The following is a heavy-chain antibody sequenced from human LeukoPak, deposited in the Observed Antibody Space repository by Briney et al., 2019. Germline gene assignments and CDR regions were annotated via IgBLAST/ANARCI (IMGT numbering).Heavy chain of an antibody. Sequence: PSETLSLTCTVSGGSISSYYWSWIRQPPGKGLEWIGYIYYSGSTNYNPSLKSRVTISVDTSKNQFSLKLSPVTAADTAVYYCARGGDRYAFDIWGQGTMVTVSS. V-gene: IGHV4-59*01. CDR2: IYYSGST. CDR3: ARGGDRYAFDI. D-gene: IGHD3-10*01. CDR1: GGSISSYY. J-gene: IGHJ3*02.